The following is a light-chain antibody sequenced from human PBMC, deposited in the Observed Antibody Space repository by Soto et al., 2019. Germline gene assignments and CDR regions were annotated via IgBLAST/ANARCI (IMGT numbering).Light chain of an antibody. CDR2: GAS. CDR1: QSVSSSY. V-gene: IGKV3-20*01. CDR3: QQYGSSPRVT. Sequence: EIVLTQSPGTLSLSPGERATLSCRASQSVSSSYLAWYQQKPGQAPRLLIYGASSRATGIPDRFSGSGSGTDFTLNISRLEPEDFAVYYCQQYGSSPRVTFGPGTKVDIK. J-gene: IGKJ3*01.